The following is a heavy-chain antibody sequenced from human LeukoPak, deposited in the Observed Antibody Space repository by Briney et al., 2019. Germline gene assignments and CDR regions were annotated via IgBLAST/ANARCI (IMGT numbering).Heavy chain of an antibody. CDR3: ASPSGSGDFDY. V-gene: IGHV3-48*03. Sequence: GGSLRLSCAASGFTFSSYEMNWVRQAPGKGLEWVSYISSSGSTIYYADSVKGRFTISRDNAKNSLYLQMNSLRAEDTAVYYCASPSGSGDFDYWSQGTLVTVSS. CDR1: GFTFSSYE. D-gene: IGHD3-10*01. CDR2: ISSSGSTI. J-gene: IGHJ4*02.